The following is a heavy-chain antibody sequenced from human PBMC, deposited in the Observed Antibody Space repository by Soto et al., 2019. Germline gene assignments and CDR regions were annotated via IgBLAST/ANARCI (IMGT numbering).Heavy chain of an antibody. CDR2: IIPSFGTA. CDR3: ARHTRYSSGYYFDY. Sequence: SVKVSCTHSGGTFSSYVISWVREAPGQGLEWRGGIIPSFGTANYAQKFQGRVTITADESTSTAYMELSSLRSEDTAVYYCARHTRYSSGYYFDYWGQGTLVTVSA. V-gene: IGHV1-69*13. CDR1: GGTFSSYV. D-gene: IGHD6-19*01. J-gene: IGHJ4*02.